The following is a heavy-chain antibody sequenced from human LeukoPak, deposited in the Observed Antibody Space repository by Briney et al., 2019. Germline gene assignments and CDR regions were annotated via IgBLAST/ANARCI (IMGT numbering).Heavy chain of an antibody. Sequence: KPSETLSLTCTASGGSISSSSYYWAWIRQPPGKGLEWIASIFSGGNTYYNPSLKSRVIISVDTSKNEFSLKLNSVTAADTAVYYCARERIQLDPWGQGTLVTVSS. D-gene: IGHD2-15*01. CDR3: ARERIQLDP. J-gene: IGHJ5*02. CDR2: IFSGGNT. CDR1: GGSISSSSYY. V-gene: IGHV4-39*01.